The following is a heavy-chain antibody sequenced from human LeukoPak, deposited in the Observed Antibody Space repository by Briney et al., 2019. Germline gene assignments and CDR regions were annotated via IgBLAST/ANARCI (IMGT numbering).Heavy chain of an antibody. CDR3: AREFRDAFDI. CDR2: TYYRSKWYN. V-gene: IGHV6-1*01. Sequence: SQTLSLTCAISGDSVSTDSAAWNWIRQSPSRGLEWLGRTYYRSKWYNDYAVSVKSRIIINPDTSKNQLSLQLNSVSPEDTAVYYCAREFRDAFDIWSQGTVVTVSS. J-gene: IGHJ3*02. CDR1: GDSVSTDSAA.